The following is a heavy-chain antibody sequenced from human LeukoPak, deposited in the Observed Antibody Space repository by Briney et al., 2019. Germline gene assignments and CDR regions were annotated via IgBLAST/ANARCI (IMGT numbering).Heavy chain of an antibody. Sequence: GGSLRLSCAASGFTFSSYAMSWVRQAPGKGLEWVSAISGSGGSTYYADSVKGRFTISRNNSKHTLYLQMNSLRAEDTAVYYCAKDLCSGGSCYVADYWGQGTLVTVSS. CDR1: GFTFSSYA. CDR3: AKDLCSGGSCYVADY. V-gene: IGHV3-23*01. D-gene: IGHD2-15*01. J-gene: IGHJ4*02. CDR2: ISGSGGST.